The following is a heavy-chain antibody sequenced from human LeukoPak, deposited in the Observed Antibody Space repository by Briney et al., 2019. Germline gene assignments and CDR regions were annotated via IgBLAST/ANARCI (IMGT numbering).Heavy chain of an antibody. CDR2: IWYDGSNK. J-gene: IGHJ4*02. D-gene: IGHD3-22*01. CDR1: GFTFSSYG. V-gene: IGHV3-30*02. Sequence: AGGSLRLSCAASGFTFSSYGMHWVRQAPGKGLEWVAFIWYDGSNKYYADSVKGRFTISRDNSKNTLYLQMNSLRAEDTAVYYCAKGSYDSSGYYYPDLVQNDFDYWGQGTLVTVSS. CDR3: AKGSYDSSGYYYPDLVQNDFDY.